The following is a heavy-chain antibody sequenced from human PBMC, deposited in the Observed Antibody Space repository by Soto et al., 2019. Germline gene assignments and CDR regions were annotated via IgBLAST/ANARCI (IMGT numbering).Heavy chain of an antibody. Sequence: PGGSLRLSCAASGFTFSSYAMHWVRQAPGKGLEWVAVISYDGSNKYYADSVKGRFTISRDNSKNTLYLQMNSLRAEDTAVYYCARAPGGYCSSTSCPPLYYYGMDVWGQGTTVTVS. D-gene: IGHD2-2*01. CDR2: ISYDGSNK. CDR1: GFTFSSYA. J-gene: IGHJ6*02. V-gene: IGHV3-30-3*01. CDR3: ARAPGGYCSSTSCPPLYYYGMDV.